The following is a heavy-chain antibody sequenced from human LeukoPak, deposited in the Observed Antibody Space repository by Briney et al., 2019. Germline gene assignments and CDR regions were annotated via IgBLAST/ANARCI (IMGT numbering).Heavy chain of an antibody. CDR1: GFTFSSYW. Sequence: GGSLRLSCAASGFTFSSYWMSWVRQAPGKGLEWVANIKQDGSEKYYVDSVKGRFTISRDNAKNSLYLQMNSLRAEDTAVYYCAKGGGTGYSSSWYSNWGQGTLVTVSS. CDR3: AKGGGTGYSSSWYSN. J-gene: IGHJ4*02. D-gene: IGHD6-13*01. CDR2: IKQDGSEK. V-gene: IGHV3-7*01.